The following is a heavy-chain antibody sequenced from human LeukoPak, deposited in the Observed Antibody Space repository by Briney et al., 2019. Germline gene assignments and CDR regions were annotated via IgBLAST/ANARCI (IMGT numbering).Heavy chain of an antibody. D-gene: IGHD3-22*01. V-gene: IGHV1-18*01. CDR2: ISAYNGNT. CDR1: GYTFTSYG. CDR3: ARDQTYHYESSGYYYIDY. J-gene: IGHJ4*02. Sequence: ASVKVSCKTSGYTFTSYGISWVRQAPGQGLEWMGWISAYNGNTNYAQKVQGRVTMTTETSTSTAHMELRSLGSDDTAVYYCARDQTYHYESSGYYYIDYWGQGTLVTVSS.